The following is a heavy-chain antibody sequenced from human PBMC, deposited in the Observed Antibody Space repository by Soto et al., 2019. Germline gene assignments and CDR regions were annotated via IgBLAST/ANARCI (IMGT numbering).Heavy chain of an antibody. D-gene: IGHD3-22*01. CDR1: GDSMNSHY. CDR3: ASFPVIPGRDSPLIFDY. J-gene: IGHJ4*01. Sequence: SETLSLTCTVTGDSMNSHYWSWLRQPPGKALEWMGYVYFTGSTNYSPSLESRLTILVDTSKNQFSPKLTSVTAADTAVYYCASFPVIPGRDSPLIFDYWGQGTLVTVS. V-gene: IGHV4-59*08. CDR2: VYFTGST.